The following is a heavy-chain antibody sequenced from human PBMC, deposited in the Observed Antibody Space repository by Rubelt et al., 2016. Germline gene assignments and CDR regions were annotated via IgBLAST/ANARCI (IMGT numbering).Heavy chain of an antibody. CDR2: IKSKTDGGTT. CDR3: ARDDPVAGFDY. J-gene: IGHJ4*02. D-gene: IGHD6-19*01. Sequence: VRQAPGKGLEWVGRIKSKTDGGTTDYAAPVKGRFTISRDDSKNTLYLQMNSLKTEDTAVYYCARDDPVAGFDYWGQGTLVTVSS. V-gene: IGHV3-15*07.